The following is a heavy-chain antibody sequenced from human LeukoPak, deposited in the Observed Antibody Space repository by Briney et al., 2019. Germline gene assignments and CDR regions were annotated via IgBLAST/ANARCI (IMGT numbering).Heavy chain of an antibody. Sequence: SETLSLTCTVSGGSVSSGSYYWSWIRQPSGKRLEWIGYIYYSGSTNYNPSLKSRVIISVDTSKNQSSLKLSSVTAADTAVYYCARARNWNWYFDLWGRGTLVTVSS. V-gene: IGHV4-61*01. CDR3: ARARNWNWYFDL. CDR2: IYYSGST. J-gene: IGHJ2*01. D-gene: IGHD1-1*01. CDR1: GGSVSSGSYY.